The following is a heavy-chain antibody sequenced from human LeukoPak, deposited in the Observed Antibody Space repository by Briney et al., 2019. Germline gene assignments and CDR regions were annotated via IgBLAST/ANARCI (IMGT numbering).Heavy chain of an antibody. CDR3: ARDNNMMAFGGVIAY. Sequence: VKVSCKASGYTYTGYYMHWVRQAPGQGLEGMGWINPNSGGTNYAQKFQGRVTMTKDTSISTAYMELSRLRSDDTAVYYCARDNNMMAFGGVIAYWGQGTLVTVSS. J-gene: IGHJ4*02. CDR2: INPNSGGT. D-gene: IGHD3-16*02. V-gene: IGHV1-2*02. CDR1: GYTYTGYY.